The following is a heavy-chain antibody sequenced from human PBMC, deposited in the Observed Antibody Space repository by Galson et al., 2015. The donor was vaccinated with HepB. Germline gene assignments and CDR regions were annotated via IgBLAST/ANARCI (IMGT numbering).Heavy chain of an antibody. CDR2: INTNTGNP. CDR3: ARATYRGSYCFDY. D-gene: IGHD1-26*01. Sequence: SVKVSCKASGYTFTNSAMNWVRQAPGQGLEWMGWINTNTGNPTYAQGFTGRFVFSLDTSVSTAYLQIRSLKAEDTAVYYCARATYRGSYCFDYWGQGTLVTVSS. CDR1: GYTFTNSA. J-gene: IGHJ4*02. V-gene: IGHV7-4-1*02.